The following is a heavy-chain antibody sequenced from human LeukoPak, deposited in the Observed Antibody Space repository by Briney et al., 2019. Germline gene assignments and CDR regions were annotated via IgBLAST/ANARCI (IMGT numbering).Heavy chain of an antibody. V-gene: IGHV3-23*01. CDR2: ISNSGGST. CDR3: AEYYYYDSSGYQQYYFDY. J-gene: IGHJ4*02. D-gene: IGHD3-22*01. CDR1: GFTFSSYA. Sequence: GGSLRLSCAASGFTFSSYAMSWVRQAPGKGLEWVSGISNSGGSTYYADSVKGRFTISRDNSKNTLYLQMNSLRAEDTAVYYCAEYYYYDSSGYQQYYFDYWGQGTLVTVSS.